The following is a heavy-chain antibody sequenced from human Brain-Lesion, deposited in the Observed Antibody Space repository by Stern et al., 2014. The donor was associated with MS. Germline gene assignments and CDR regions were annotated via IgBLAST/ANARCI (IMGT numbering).Heavy chain of an antibody. D-gene: IGHD6-13*01. CDR1: GFTFSDSS. J-gene: IGHJ4*02. CDR3: ATVSPYTSSWYPFFDN. CDR2: ISSNQNYI. Sequence: EVQLVESGGGLVKPGGSLRLSWADYGFTFSDSSMFWVRQAPGKGLEWVSCISSNQNYINYGASGRGRFHISQENARDALCPQLNSLRVEDTAVYYCATVSPYTSSWYPFFDNLGQGTRVTGS. V-gene: IGHV3-21*01.